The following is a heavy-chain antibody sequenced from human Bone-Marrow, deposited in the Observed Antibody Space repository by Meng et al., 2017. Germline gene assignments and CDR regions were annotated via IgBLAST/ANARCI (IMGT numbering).Heavy chain of an antibody. CDR3: ARDWNQPLDNWFDP. D-gene: IGHD1-14*01. CDR1: GGTFSSYA. Sequence: SVKVSCKASGGTFSSYAISWVRQAPGQGLEWMGGIIPIFGTANYAQKFQGRVTITTDESTSTAYMELSSPRSEDTAVYYCARDWNQPLDNWFDPWGQGTLVTVSS. CDR2: IIPIFGTA. V-gene: IGHV1-69*05. J-gene: IGHJ5*02.